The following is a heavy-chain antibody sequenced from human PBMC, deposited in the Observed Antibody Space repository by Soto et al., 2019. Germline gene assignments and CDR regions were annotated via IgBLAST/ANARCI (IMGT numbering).Heavy chain of an antibody. CDR1: GFTFSSYA. D-gene: IGHD6-13*01. V-gene: IGHV3-30-3*01. Sequence: GGSLRLSCAASGFTFSSYAMHWVRQAPGKGLEWVAVISHDGSNKYYADSVKGRFTISRDNSKNTLYLQMNSLRAEDTAVYYCARDTQTYSRIPRGAFDIWGQGTMVTVSS. J-gene: IGHJ3*02. CDR2: ISHDGSNK. CDR3: ARDTQTYSRIPRGAFDI.